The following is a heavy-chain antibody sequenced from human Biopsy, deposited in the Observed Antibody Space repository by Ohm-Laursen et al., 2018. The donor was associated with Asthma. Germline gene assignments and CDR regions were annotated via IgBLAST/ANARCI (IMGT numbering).Heavy chain of an antibody. Sequence: GTLSLTCSLSSGSGGYMRSGNYYWGWLRQPPGKGLEWIGSIYHSGTTYYNPPLVSRVTVSADTSKKQFSLKLTFVTAADTAVYYCVRGSSSWHHGPFHYYYGLDVWGQGTTATVSS. V-gene: IGHV4-39*01. D-gene: IGHD6-13*01. CDR2: IYHSGTT. CDR1: SGSGGYMRSGNYY. J-gene: IGHJ6*02. CDR3: VRGSSSWHHGPFHYYYGLDV.